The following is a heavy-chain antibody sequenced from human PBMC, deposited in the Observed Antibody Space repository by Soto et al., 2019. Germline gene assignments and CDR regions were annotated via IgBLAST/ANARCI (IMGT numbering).Heavy chain of an antibody. V-gene: IGHV4-39*01. CDR1: GGSISSSSYY. J-gene: IGHJ4*02. CDR3: ARPYYDSSGYYY. D-gene: IGHD3-22*01. Sequence: SETLSLTCTVSGGSISSSSYYWGWIRQPPGKGLEWIGSIYYSGSTYYNPSLKSRVTISVDTSKNQFSLKLSSVTAADTAVYYCARPYYDSSGYYYWGQGTLGAASS. CDR2: IYYSGST.